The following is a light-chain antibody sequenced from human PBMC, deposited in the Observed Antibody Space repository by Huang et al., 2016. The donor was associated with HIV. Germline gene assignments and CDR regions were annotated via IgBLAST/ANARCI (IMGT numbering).Light chain of an antibody. CDR2: WTG. Sequence: DIVMTQSPDSLSVSPGERASIKCTCSQSLLFSLNSKNYLAWYQRKPGRPPTLLIYWTGTREAGGPERCSGSGSGTQFTLTINNMQPEDAAVYYCQQYYKLPQTFGQGTTVEI. J-gene: IGKJ1*01. CDR1: QSLLFSLNSKNY. CDR3: QQYYKLPQT. V-gene: IGKV4-1*01.